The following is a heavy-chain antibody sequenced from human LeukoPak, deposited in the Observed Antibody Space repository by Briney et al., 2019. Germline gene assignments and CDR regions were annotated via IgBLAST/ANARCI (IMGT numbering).Heavy chain of an antibody. D-gene: IGHD6-6*01. J-gene: IGHJ6*03. CDR1: GGSISSSSYY. CDR2: IYYSGST. V-gene: IGHV4-39*01. Sequence: PSETLSLTCTVSGGSISSSSYYWGWIRQPPGKGLEWIGSIYYSGSTYYNPSLKSRVTISVDTSKNQFSLKLSSVTAADTAVYYCDGSIGSSSYYYYMDVWGKGTTVTVSS. CDR3: DGSIGSSSYYYYMDV.